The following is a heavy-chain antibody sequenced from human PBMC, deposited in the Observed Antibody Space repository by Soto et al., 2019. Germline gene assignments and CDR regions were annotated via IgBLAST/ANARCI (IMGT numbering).Heavy chain of an antibody. CDR1: GFTFSSHE. V-gene: IGHV3-48*03. Sequence: GGSLRLSCAASGFTFSSHEMNWVRQAPGKGLEWVSFIGSSGGTIYYADSVKGRFTISRDNAKNALYVQMNSLRAEDTAVYYCARGGRNYYYYGMDVWGQGTTVTVSS. D-gene: IGHD3-16*01. J-gene: IGHJ6*02. CDR2: IGSSGGTI. CDR3: ARGGRNYYYYGMDV.